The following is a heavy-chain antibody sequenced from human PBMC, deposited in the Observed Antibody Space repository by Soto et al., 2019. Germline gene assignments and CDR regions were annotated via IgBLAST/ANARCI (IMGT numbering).Heavy chain of an antibody. Sequence: LSLTCTVSGDSIDSGAYYWSWIRQHPGEGLEWIGYIFSSGSTFYNPSLKSRVTISMDTSGKSFSLNLRSVTAADTAMYYCARNPPAATSEGVLDSWCQGTVFTVS. CDR3: ARNPPAATSEGVLDS. CDR2: IFSSGST. V-gene: IGHV4-31*03. J-gene: IGHJ4*02. CDR1: GDSIDSGAYY. D-gene: IGHD6-25*01.